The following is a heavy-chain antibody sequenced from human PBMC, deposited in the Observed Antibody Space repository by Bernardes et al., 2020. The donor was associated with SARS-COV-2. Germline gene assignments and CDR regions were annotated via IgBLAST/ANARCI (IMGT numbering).Heavy chain of an antibody. CDR3: ARGSTMVPPVWGNYFDY. CDR1: GGSISSGSYY. D-gene: IGHD3-10*01. V-gene: IGHV4-61*02. J-gene: IGHJ4*02. CDR2: IYTSGST. Sequence: SETLSLTCTVSGGSISSGSYYWSWIRQPAGKGLEWIGRIYTSGSTNYNPSLKSRVTISVDTSKNQFSLKLSSVTAADTAVYYCARGSTMVPPVWGNYFDYWGQGTLVTVSS.